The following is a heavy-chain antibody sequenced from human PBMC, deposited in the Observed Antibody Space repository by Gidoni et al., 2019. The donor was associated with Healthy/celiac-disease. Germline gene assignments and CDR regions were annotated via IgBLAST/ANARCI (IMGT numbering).Heavy chain of an antibody. CDR2: ISYDGSNK. CDR1: GFTFCSNG. Sequence: QVQLVESGGGVVEPGRSLRLSCAASGFTFCSNGLHWVRRAPGKGLEWVAVISYDGSNKYYAESVKGRFTISRDNSKNTLYLQMNSLRAEDTAVYYCAKDRVGLPPDAFDIWGQGTMVTVSS. V-gene: IGHV3-30*18. J-gene: IGHJ3*02. D-gene: IGHD5-12*01. CDR3: AKDRVGLPPDAFDI.